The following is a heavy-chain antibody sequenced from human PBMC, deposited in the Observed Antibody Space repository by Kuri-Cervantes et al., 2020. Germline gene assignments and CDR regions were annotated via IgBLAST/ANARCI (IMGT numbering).Heavy chain of an antibody. CDR1: GGSVSRNSFY. J-gene: IGHJ6*03. Sequence: SETLSLTCTVSGGSVSRNSFYWGWIRQPPGKGLEWIGSIYYSGSTYYNPSLKSRVTISVDTSKNQFSLKLSSVTAADTAVYYCARLSQSYYYYMDVWGKGTTVTVSS. V-gene: IGHV4-39*01. CDR3: ARLSQSYYYYMDV. CDR2: IYYSGST.